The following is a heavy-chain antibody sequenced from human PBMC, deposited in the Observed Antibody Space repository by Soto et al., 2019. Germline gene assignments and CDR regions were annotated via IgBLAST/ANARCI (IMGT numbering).Heavy chain of an antibody. CDR1: GGSINTYW. J-gene: IGHJ4*02. D-gene: IGHD5-18*01. CDR2: VYSSGLT. V-gene: IGHV4-4*07. CDR3: ERDLASYGYEEGY. Sequence: PSETLSLTCTVSGGSINTYWWSWVRQPAGKGLEWIGRVYSSGLTDYNPSLNSRATMSGETSRNQSSLKRSSVTAADSSVYDCERDLASYGYEEGYWRKGIQVT.